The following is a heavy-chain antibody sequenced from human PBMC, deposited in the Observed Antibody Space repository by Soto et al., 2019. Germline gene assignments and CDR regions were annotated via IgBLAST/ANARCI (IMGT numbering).Heavy chain of an antibody. J-gene: IGHJ6*02. Sequence: GGSLRLSCAASGFTFSDSYMSWIRQAPGKGLEWISYITFSGNTVYYADSLKGRFTISRDSAKNSLCLQMNRLRAEDTAVYYCARVSWREKYGMDVWGQGTTVTVSS. CDR3: ARVSWREKYGMDV. CDR2: ITFSGNTV. CDR1: GFTFSDSY. V-gene: IGHV3-11*01.